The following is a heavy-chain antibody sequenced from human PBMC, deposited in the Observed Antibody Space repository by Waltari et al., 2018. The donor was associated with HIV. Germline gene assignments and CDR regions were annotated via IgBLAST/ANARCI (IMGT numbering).Heavy chain of an antibody. J-gene: IGHJ2*01. D-gene: IGHD6-13*01. Sequence: QVQLQESGPGLVKPSQTLSLTCTVSGGSISSGDYYWSWIRPPPGKGLEWIGYIYYSGSTYYNPSLKSRVTISVDTSKNQFSLKLSSVTAADTAVYYCARDPRIAAADPYWYFDLWGRGTLVTVSS. CDR3: ARDPRIAAADPYWYFDL. CDR1: GGSISSGDYY. CDR2: IYYSGST. V-gene: IGHV4-30-4*01.